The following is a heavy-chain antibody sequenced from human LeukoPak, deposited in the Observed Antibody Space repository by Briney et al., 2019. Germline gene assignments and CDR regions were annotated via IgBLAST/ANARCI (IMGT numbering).Heavy chain of an antibody. V-gene: IGHV3-53*01. D-gene: IGHD3-22*01. Sequence: TGGSLRLSCVVSGFTVSSNYMSWVRQAPGKGLEWVSVMYSAGFTYYADSVKGRFTISRDNSKNTLNLQMNSLRAEDTAVYYCANSRRSGYWYFDLWGRGTLVTVSS. CDR1: GFTVSSNY. J-gene: IGHJ2*01. CDR2: MYSAGFT. CDR3: ANSRRSGYWYFDL.